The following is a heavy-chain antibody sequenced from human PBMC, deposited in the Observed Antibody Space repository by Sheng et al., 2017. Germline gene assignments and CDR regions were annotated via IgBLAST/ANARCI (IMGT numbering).Heavy chain of an antibody. CDR1: GFTFSNYV. J-gene: IGHJ3*01. D-gene: IGHD5-18*01. CDR2: IYSEGSPT. V-gene: IGHV3-30*18. Sequence: VQLVESGGGVVQPGRSLRLSCRVSGFTFSNYVMHWVRQTPGKGLEWVAVIYSEGSPTFYADSVKGRLTVSRDNSKNTVDLQMDRLKHEDTGVYYCVKDLHGYGAFDVWGQGTMVTVSS. CDR3: VKDLHGYGAFDV.